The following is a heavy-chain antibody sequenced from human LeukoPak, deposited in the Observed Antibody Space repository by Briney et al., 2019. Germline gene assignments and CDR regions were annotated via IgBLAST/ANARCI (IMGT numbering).Heavy chain of an antibody. V-gene: IGHV3-21*01. Sequence: GGSLRLSCAASGFTFSSYTFKWVRQAPGKGLEWVASITSTSSYIYYSDSVQGRFAVSRDNAKNSLYLQMNSLRVEDTAVFYCVRRGPNNSGLDYWGQGTLVTVFS. D-gene: IGHD5-12*01. CDR3: VRRGPNNSGLDY. J-gene: IGHJ4*02. CDR1: GFTFSSYT. CDR2: ITSTSSYI.